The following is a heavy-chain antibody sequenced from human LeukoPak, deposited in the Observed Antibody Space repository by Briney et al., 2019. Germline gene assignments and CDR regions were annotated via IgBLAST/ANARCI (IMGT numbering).Heavy chain of an antibody. D-gene: IGHD6-13*01. Sequence: GGSLRLSCAASGFNFGSYSMTWVRQAPGKGLEWVSVISADSATTFYADSVKGRFTISRDNAKNTVFLQMSSLRAEDTAVYYCAKDQVYGYSSSWYGFGAFFDYWGQGTLVTVSS. CDR1: GFNFGSYS. CDR3: AKDQVYGYSSSWYGFGAFFDY. CDR2: ISADSATT. V-gene: IGHV3-23*01. J-gene: IGHJ4*02.